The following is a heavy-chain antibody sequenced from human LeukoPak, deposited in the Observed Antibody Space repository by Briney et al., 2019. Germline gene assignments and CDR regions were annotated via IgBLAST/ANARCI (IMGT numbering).Heavy chain of an antibody. CDR2: IRSKAYGGTT. CDR1: GFTFGDYA. D-gene: IGHD6-13*01. V-gene: IGHV3-49*03. CDR3: ARDPAVAAAGTPDDY. J-gene: IGHJ4*02. Sequence: GGSLRLSCTASGFTFGDYAMSWFRQAPGKGLEWVGFIRSKAYGGTTEYAASVKGRFTISRDNAKNSLYLQMNSLRAEDTAVYYCARDPAVAAAGTPDDYWGQGTLVTVSS.